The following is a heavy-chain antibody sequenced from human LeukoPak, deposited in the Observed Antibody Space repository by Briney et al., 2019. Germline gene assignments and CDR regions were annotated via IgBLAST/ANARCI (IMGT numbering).Heavy chain of an antibody. Sequence: GRSLRLSCAASGFTFSGYGMHWVRQAPGKGLEWVAVISFDGSNKYYADSVKGRFTVSRDNSKNTLYLQMNSLRAEDTAVYYCAKASRYLGSGSYYRDAFDIWGQGTMVTVSS. V-gene: IGHV3-30*18. CDR1: GFTFSGYG. CDR2: ISFDGSNK. CDR3: AKASRYLGSGSYYRDAFDI. D-gene: IGHD3-10*02. J-gene: IGHJ3*02.